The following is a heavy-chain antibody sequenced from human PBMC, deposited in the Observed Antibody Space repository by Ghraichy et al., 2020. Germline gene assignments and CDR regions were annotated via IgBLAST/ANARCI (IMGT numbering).Heavy chain of an antibody. D-gene: IGHD6-19*01. V-gene: IGHV4-39*01. J-gene: IGHJ4*02. CDR1: GGSISSSSYY. CDR2: IYYSGST. CDR3: ARHGPAVAGIPLNYFDY. Sequence: SETLSLTCTVSGGSISSSSYYWGWIRQPPGKGLEWIGSIYYSGSTYYNPSLKSRVTISVDTSKNQFSLKLSSVTAADTAVYYCARHGPAVAGIPLNYFDYLGQGTLVTVSS.